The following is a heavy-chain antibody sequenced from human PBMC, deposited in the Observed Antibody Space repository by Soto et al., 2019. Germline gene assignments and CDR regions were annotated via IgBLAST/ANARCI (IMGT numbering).Heavy chain of an antibody. D-gene: IGHD3-9*01. V-gene: IGHV1-69*13. J-gene: IGHJ4*02. Sequence: ASVKVSCKASGCTFSSYAISWVRQAAGQGLEWMGGIIPIFGTANYAQKFQGRVTITADESTSTAYMELSSLRSEDTAVYYCASSPHYDIMTGYYDYCGQGTLVTLSS. CDR2: IIPIFGTA. CDR1: GCTFSSYA. CDR3: ASSPHYDIMTGYYDY.